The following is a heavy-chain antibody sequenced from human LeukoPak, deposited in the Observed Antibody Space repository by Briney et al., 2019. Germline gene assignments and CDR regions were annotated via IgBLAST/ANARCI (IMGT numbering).Heavy chain of an antibody. CDR2: IKQDGSEK. CDR3: ARDPLEPSAAEYFQH. CDR1: GFTFSSYW. J-gene: IGHJ1*01. D-gene: IGHD6-13*01. Sequence: GGSLRLSCAASGFTFSSYWMSWVRQAPGKGLEWVANIKQDGSEKYYVDSGKGRFTISRDNAKNSLYLQMNSLRAEDTAVYYCARDPLEPSAAEYFQHWGQGTLVTVSS. V-gene: IGHV3-7*01.